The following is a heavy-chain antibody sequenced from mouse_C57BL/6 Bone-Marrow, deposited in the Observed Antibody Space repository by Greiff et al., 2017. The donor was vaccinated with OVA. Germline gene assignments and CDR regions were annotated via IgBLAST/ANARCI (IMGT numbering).Heavy chain of an antibody. CDR3: ASSRLPFMDY. Sequence: QVQLKQPGAELVRPGTSVKLSCKASGYTFTSYWMHWVKQRPGQGLEWIGVIDPSDSYTNYNQKFKGKATLTVDTSSSTSYMQLSSLTSEDSAVYYCASSRLPFMDYWGQGTSVTVSS. CDR1: GYTFTSYW. V-gene: IGHV1-59*01. CDR2: IDPSDSYT. J-gene: IGHJ4*01.